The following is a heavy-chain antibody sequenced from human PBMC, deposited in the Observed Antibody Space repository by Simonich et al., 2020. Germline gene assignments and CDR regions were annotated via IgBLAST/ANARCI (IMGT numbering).Heavy chain of an antibody. CDR1: GYTFTSYG. D-gene: IGHD2-15*01. CDR3: ARASRGTWWYYYFDY. Sequence: QVQLVQSGAEVKKPGAYVKVSCKASGYTFTSYGKSWVRKAPGKGLGWLGWISAYNGNTNYSQKLQGRVTMTTDTSTGTAYMELRSLRSDDTAVYYCARASRGTWWYYYFDYWGQGTLVTVSS. V-gene: IGHV1-18*01. J-gene: IGHJ4*02. CDR2: ISAYNGNT.